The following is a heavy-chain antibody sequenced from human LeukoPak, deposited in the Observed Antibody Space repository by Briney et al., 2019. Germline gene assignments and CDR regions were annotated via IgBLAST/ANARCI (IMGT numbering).Heavy chain of an antibody. Sequence: ASVKVSCKASGYDFSRYDINWVRLAPGQGLEWMGWMNPNNGDTDYAQNFQGRVTMTRDTSMSTAYMELSSLRSEDTAVYYCARAKVYNYYYYMDVWGKGTTVTVSS. J-gene: IGHJ6*03. CDR2: MNPNNGDT. D-gene: IGHD1-1*01. CDR1: GYDFSRYD. CDR3: ARAKVYNYYYYMDV. V-gene: IGHV1-8*01.